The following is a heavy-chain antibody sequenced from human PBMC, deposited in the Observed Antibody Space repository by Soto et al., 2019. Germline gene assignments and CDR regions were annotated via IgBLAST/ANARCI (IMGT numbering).Heavy chain of an antibody. V-gene: IGHV3-30*03. Sequence: GGSLRLSCAASGFSFSCCAMHWVRQAPGKGLEWVAIISNDGSRKYYADSVKGRFTISRDNSKNTLYLQMDSLRAEDTAVYYCARLNSNYLYYYYGMDVWGQGTTVTVSS. CDR2: ISNDGSRK. D-gene: IGHD4-4*01. CDR3: ARLNSNYLYYYYGMDV. J-gene: IGHJ6*02. CDR1: GFSFSCCA.